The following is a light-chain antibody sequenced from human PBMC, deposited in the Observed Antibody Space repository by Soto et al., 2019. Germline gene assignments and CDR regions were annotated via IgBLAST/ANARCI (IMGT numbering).Light chain of an antibody. CDR1: QDIKNY. V-gene: IGKV1-33*01. J-gene: IGKJ4*01. CDR3: QQYDNLPLT. CDR2: DAS. Sequence: MTQTPLSLSVAPGQPASISCKSSQDIKNYLNWYQQKSGKAPKLLIYDASDLETGVPSRFSGSGSGTDFTFTINSLQPEDIATYYCQQYDNLPLTFGGGTKVDIK.